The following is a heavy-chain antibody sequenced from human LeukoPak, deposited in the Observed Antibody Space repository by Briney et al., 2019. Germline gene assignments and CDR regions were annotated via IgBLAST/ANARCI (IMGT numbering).Heavy chain of an antibody. CDR1: GYSISSGYY. CDR2: IYHSGST. D-gene: IGHD3-10*01. J-gene: IGHJ4*02. Sequence: SETLSLTCTVSGYSISSGYYWGWIRQPPGKGLEWIGSIYHSGSTYYNPSLKSRVTISVDTSKNQFSLKLSSVTAADTAVYYCARGSFGSGSYYPGDYWGQGTLVTVSS. V-gene: IGHV4-38-2*02. CDR3: ARGSFGSGSYYPGDY.